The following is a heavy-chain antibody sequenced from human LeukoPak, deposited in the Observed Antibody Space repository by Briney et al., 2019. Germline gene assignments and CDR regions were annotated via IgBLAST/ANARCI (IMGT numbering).Heavy chain of an antibody. V-gene: IGHV3-9*01. CDR1: GFTFDDYA. D-gene: IGHD5-12*01. CDR3: QRGYDF. J-gene: IGHJ4*02. CDR2: ISWNSGSI. Sequence: GGSLRLSCAASGFTFDDYAMHWVRQAPGKGLEWVSGISWNSGSIGYADSLKGRFTISRDNAKNSLFLQMNSLRAEDTAVYYCQRGYDFWGQGTLVTVSS.